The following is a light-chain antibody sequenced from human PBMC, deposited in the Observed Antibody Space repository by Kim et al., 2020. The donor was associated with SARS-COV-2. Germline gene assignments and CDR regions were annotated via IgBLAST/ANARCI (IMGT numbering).Light chain of an antibody. J-gene: IGKJ1*01. Sequence: SSVGDRVTITCRASQTISSWLAWYQQKPGKAPEVLIYKASTLESGVPSRFSGSESGTEFTLTISSLQPDDSATYYCQQYKSYPWTFGQGTKVDIK. CDR2: KAS. CDR1: QTISSW. CDR3: QQYKSYPWT. V-gene: IGKV1-5*03.